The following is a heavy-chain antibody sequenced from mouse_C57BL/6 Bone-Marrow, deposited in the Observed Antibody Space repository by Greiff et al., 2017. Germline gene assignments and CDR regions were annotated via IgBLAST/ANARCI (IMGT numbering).Heavy chain of an antibody. CDR3: ARENLTTAYFDY. CDR1: GYAFSSYW. D-gene: IGHD1-2*01. J-gene: IGHJ2*01. Sequence: QVQLQQSGAELVKPGASVKISCKASGYAFSSYWMNWVKQRPGKGLEWIGQIYPGDGDTNYNGKFKGKATLTADKSSSIAYMQLSSLTSEDSAVYFCARENLTTAYFDYWGQGTTLTVSS. V-gene: IGHV1-80*01. CDR2: IYPGDGDT.